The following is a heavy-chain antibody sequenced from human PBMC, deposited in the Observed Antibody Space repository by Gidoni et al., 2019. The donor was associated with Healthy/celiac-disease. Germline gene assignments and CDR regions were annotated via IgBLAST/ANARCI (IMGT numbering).Heavy chain of an antibody. CDR1: GFTFSSYG. V-gene: IGHV3-30*03. J-gene: IGHJ5*02. Sequence: QVQLVGSGGGVVQPGSSLRPSCSASGFTFSSYGMHWVRQAPGKGLEWVAVISYDGSNKYYADSVKGRFTISRDNSKNTLYLQMNSLRAEDTAVYYCADMVRGVIPWGQGTLVTVSS. D-gene: IGHD3-10*01. CDR2: ISYDGSNK. CDR3: ADMVRGVIP.